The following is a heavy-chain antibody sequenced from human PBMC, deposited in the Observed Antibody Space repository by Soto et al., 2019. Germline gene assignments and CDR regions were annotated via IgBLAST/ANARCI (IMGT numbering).Heavy chain of an antibody. D-gene: IGHD6-13*01. V-gene: IGHV3-21*01. Sequence: GGSLRLSCAASGFTFSRYSMNWVRQAPGKGLEWVSSISSSSSYIYYADSVKGRFTISRDNAKNSLYLQMNSLRAEDTAVYYCAREIARIAAAGTRRDYWGQGTLVTVSS. J-gene: IGHJ4*02. CDR2: ISSSSSYI. CDR1: GFTFSRYS. CDR3: AREIARIAAAGTRRDY.